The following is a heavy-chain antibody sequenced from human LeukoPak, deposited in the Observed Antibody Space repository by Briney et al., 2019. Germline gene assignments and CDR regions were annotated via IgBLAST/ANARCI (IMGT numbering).Heavy chain of an antibody. D-gene: IGHD1-26*01. CDR1: GDSVSNNSAA. J-gene: IGHJ5*02. Sequence: SQTLSLTCAISGDSVSNNSAAWNWIRQSPSRGLEWLGRTYYRSKWYNDYAVSVKSRITINPDTSKNQFSLQLNSVTPEDTAVYYCARSSLGWELEDNWFDPWGQGTLVTVSS. CDR2: TYYRSKWYN. V-gene: IGHV6-1*01. CDR3: ARSSLGWELEDNWFDP.